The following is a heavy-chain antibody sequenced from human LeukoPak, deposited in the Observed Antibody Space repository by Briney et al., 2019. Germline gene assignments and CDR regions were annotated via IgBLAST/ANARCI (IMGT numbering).Heavy chain of an antibody. CDR1: GGSISSYY. CDR3: ARDNMDV. Sequence: PSETLSLTCTVSGGSISSYYWSWIPQPAGKGPEWIGRIYTSGSNNYNPTLKSRVTMSVDTYKNQFSLKLSAVTAADTAVYYCARDNMDVWGKGTTVTVSS. V-gene: IGHV4-4*07. CDR2: IYTSGSN. J-gene: IGHJ6*03.